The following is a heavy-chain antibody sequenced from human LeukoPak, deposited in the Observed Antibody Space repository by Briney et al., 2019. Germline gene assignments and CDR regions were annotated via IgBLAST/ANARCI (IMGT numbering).Heavy chain of an antibody. D-gene: IGHD1-26*01. CDR2: IGIRGDT. CDR3: AKVAPIVGATNYYYYYMDV. Sequence: PGGSLRLSCAASGFTFIDYDMHWVRQVIGKGLEWVSAIGIRGDTHYSGSVKGRFTISRDNSKNTLYLQMNSLRAEDTAVYYCAKVAPIVGATNYYYYYMDVWGKGTTVTVSS. CDR1: GFTFIDYD. V-gene: IGHV3-13*01. J-gene: IGHJ6*03.